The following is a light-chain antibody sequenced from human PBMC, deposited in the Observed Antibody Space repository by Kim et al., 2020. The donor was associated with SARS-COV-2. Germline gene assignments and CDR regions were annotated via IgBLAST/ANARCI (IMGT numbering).Light chain of an antibody. CDR1: SLRSYY. Sequence: SSELTQDPAVSVALGQTVRITCQGDSLRSYYASWFQQKPGQAPVLVIYGENNRPSGIPDRFSGSSSRNTASLTITGAQAEDEADYYCNSRDTSGYHYVFGTGTKVTVL. CDR3: NSRDTSGYHYV. V-gene: IGLV3-19*01. J-gene: IGLJ1*01. CDR2: GEN.